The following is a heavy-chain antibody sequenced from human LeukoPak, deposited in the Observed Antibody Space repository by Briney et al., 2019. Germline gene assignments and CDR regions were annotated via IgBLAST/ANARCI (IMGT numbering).Heavy chain of an antibody. V-gene: IGHV3-30*02. Sequence: GGSLRLSCAASTFTFSSYGIHWVRQAPGKGLGWVAFIRYDGNNKYYADSVKGRFTISRDNSKNTLYLQMNSLRVEDTAVYYCANTMYSSGWSPFDYWGQGTLVTVSS. J-gene: IGHJ4*02. D-gene: IGHD6-19*01. CDR3: ANTMYSSGWSPFDY. CDR1: TFTFSSYG. CDR2: IRYDGNNK.